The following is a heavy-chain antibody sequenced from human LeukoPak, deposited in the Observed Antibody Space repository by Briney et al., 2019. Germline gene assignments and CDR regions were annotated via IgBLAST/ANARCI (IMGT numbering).Heavy chain of an antibody. CDR3: ARVVGSSWYYFDY. CDR1: GYIFTELS. Sequence: SVKVSCKVSGYIFTELSMHWVRQAPGQGLEWMGRIIPILGIANYAQKFQGRVTITADKSTSTAYMELSSLRSEDTAVYYCARVVGSSWYYFDYWGQGTLVTVSS. D-gene: IGHD6-13*01. J-gene: IGHJ4*02. CDR2: IIPILGIA. V-gene: IGHV1-69*04.